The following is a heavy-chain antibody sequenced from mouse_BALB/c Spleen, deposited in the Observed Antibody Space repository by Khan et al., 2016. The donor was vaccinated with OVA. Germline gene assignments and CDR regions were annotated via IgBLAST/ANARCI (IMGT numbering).Heavy chain of an antibody. Sequence: QIQLVQSGPELKKPGETVKISCKASGYTFTNYGMNWVKQAPGKGLKWMGWINTYTGEPTYTDDFKGRFAFSLETSASTAYLQINNLKNEDMATYFCSSGASCWYFDVWGAGTTVTVSS. J-gene: IGHJ1*01. CDR2: INTYTGEP. D-gene: IGHD3-3*01. CDR1: GYTFTNYG. V-gene: IGHV9-1*02. CDR3: SSGASCWYFDV.